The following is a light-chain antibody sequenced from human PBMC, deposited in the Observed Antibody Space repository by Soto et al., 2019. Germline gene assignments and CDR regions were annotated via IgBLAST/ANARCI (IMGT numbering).Light chain of an antibody. CDR3: SSYALL. V-gene: IGLV2-14*01. Sequence: QSVLTQPASVSGSPGQSITLSCTGTTSDLGRYKFVSWYQQYPGKAPRLMMYEVSNRPSGVSNRFSGSKSGNTASLTISGLQAEDEAIYYCSSYALLFGTGTKVTVL. CDR1: TSDLGRYKF. J-gene: IGLJ1*01. CDR2: EVS.